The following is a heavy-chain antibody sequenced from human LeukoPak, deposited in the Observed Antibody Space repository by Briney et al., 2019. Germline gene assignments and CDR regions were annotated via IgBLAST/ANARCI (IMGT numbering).Heavy chain of an antibody. CDR1: GFTFSSYW. Sequence: GGSLRLSCAASGFTFSSYWMHWVRQAPGKGLVWVSRINGDGSSTSYADSVKGQFTISRDNAKNTLYLKMNSLRTGDTAVYYCARRHLPVDGTGRDDYWGQGTLVTVSS. J-gene: IGHJ4*02. D-gene: IGHD6-19*01. CDR3: ARRHLPVDGTGRDDY. V-gene: IGHV3-74*01. CDR2: INGDGSST.